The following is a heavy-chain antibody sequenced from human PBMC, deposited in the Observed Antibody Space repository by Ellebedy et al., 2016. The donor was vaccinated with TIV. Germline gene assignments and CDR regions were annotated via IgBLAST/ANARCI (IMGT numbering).Heavy chain of an antibody. V-gene: IGHV1-8*02. CDR3: ARFIRHQLPHMDV. CDR1: GDNFRAYS. J-gene: IGHJ6*03. CDR2: MNPISGFT. Sequence: ASVKVSXXASGDNFRAYSITWVRQAPGQGLEWMGWMNPISGFTGYAQKLQGRVTMTWNTAISTAYMELSSLRAEDTAVYYCARFIRHQLPHMDVWGEGTTVTVSS. D-gene: IGHD2-2*01.